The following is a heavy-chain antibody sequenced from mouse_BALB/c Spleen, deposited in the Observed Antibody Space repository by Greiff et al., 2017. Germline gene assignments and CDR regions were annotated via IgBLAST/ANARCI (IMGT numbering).Heavy chain of an antibody. CDR1: GFSFTSYG. D-gene: IGHD1-1*01. Sequence: QVQLKESGPGLVAPSQCLSITCTVSGFSFTSYGVHWVRQPPGKGLEWMGVIWAGGSTNYNSALMAGLSISKDNSKTHVYLKMNSLRTDDTAMYYCAREELRYPGYFDVWGEGTTVTVSS. J-gene: IGHJ1*01. CDR2: IWAGGST. V-gene: IGHV2-9*02. CDR3: AREELRYPGYFDV.